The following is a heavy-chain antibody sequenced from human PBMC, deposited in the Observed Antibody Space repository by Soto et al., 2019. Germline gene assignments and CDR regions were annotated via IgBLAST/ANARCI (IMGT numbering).Heavy chain of an antibody. CDR3: AKEVWSGPMDV. CDR2: ISYDGSNK. D-gene: IGHD3-3*01. Sequence: QVQLVESGGGVVQPGRSLRLSFAASGFTFSSYGMHWVRQAPGKGLEWVAVISYDGSNKFYADSVKGRFTISRDNSKNTLYLQRNGLRAEDTAVYYCAKEVWSGPMDVWGQGTTVTVSS. V-gene: IGHV3-30*18. J-gene: IGHJ6*02. CDR1: GFTFSSYG.